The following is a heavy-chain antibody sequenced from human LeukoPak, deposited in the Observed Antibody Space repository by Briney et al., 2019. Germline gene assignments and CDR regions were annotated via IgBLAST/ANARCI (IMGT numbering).Heavy chain of an antibody. V-gene: IGHV3-23*01. Sequence: GGSLRLSCAASGFTFSTYDMSWVRQAPGKGLEWVSAISGSDGSTYYADSVKGRVTISRDNAKNTLYLQMHSLRSEDTAVDYCAKEATPWGQGTLVTVSS. CDR2: ISGSDGST. CDR1: GFTFSTYD. J-gene: IGHJ5*02. CDR3: AKEATP. D-gene: IGHD5-12*01.